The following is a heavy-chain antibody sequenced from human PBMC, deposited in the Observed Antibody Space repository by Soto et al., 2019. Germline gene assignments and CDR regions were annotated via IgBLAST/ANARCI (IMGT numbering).Heavy chain of an antibody. CDR3: VRQGIGHLHGLVDV. J-gene: IGHJ6*02. CDR2: VYYTGGT. D-gene: IGHD3-10*01. CDR1: SGPSSSHN. Sequence: QVELQQSGPRLVKPSETLSLTCRVSSGPSSSHNWGWIRQSPGRGLEWIGYVYYTGGTSYNPSLRGRVTISADTSTNHISLTLSSVTAADTAVYYCVRQGIGHLHGLVDVWGQGTTVSVSS. V-gene: IGHV4-59*08.